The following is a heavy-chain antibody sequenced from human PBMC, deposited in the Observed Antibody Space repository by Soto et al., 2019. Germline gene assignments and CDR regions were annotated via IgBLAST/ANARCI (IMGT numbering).Heavy chain of an antibody. V-gene: IGHV3-30-3*01. Sequence: QVQLVESGGGVVQPGRSLRLSCVASGFTFSSYAMHWVRQAPGKGLEWVAVISYDGSNKYYADSVKGRFTISRDNSKNTLYLQMNSLRAEDTAVYYCARAAAGPYDAFDIWGQGTMVTVSS. D-gene: IGHD6-13*01. CDR2: ISYDGSNK. J-gene: IGHJ3*02. CDR1: GFTFSSYA. CDR3: ARAAAGPYDAFDI.